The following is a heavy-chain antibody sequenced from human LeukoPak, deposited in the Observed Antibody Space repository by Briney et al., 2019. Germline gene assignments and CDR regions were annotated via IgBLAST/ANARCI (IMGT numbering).Heavy chain of an antibody. J-gene: IGHJ5*02. CDR1: GGSFSGYY. CDR3: ARGRRFYYDSSGYRKALNWFDP. Sequence: PSETLSLTCTVYGGSFSGYYWSWIRQPPGKGLQWIGEINHSGSTNYNPSLKSRVTISVDTSKNQLSLELNSATAADTAVYYCARGRRFYYDSSGYRKALNWFDPWGQGTLVTVSS. D-gene: IGHD3-22*01. CDR2: INHSGST. V-gene: IGHV4-34*01.